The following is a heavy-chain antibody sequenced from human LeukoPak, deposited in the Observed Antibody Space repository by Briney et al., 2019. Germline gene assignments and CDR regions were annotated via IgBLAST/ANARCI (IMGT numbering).Heavy chain of an antibody. CDR1: GYTFTSYY. J-gene: IGHJ5*02. D-gene: IGHD3-10*01. CDR3: ARDRVLLWFGELFGWFDP. V-gene: IGHV1-46*01. Sequence: ASVKVSCKASGYTFTSYYMHWVRQAPAQGLEWMGIINPIGGSRSYAQKFQGRVTMTKDMSTSTVYMELSSLRSEDTAVYYCARDRVLLWFGELFGWFDPWGQGTLVTVSS. CDR2: INPIGGSR.